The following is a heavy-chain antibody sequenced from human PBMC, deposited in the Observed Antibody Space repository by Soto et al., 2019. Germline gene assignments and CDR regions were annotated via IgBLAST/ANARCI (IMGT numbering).Heavy chain of an antibody. Sequence: GESLKISCKGSGYSFTSYWIGWVRQMPGKGLEWMGIIYPGDSDTRYSPSFQGQVTISADKSISTAYLQWSSLKASDTAMYYCARRFSGSYLGDAFDIWGQGTMVTVSS. CDR2: IYPGDSDT. CDR1: GYSFTSYW. D-gene: IGHD1-26*01. J-gene: IGHJ3*02. V-gene: IGHV5-51*01. CDR3: ARRFSGSYLGDAFDI.